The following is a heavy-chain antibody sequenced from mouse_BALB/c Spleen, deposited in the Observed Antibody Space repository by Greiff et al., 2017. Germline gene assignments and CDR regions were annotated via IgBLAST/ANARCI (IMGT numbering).Heavy chain of an antibody. D-gene: IGHD3-3*01. Sequence: VQLVESGGGLVQPGGSLRLSCATSGFTFTDYYMSWVRPPPGKALAWLGFIRNKANGYTPEYSASVKGRFTIPRDNSQSILYLQMNTLRAEDSATYYGARDIGGNLWFAYGGQGTLVTVSA. V-gene: IGHV7-3*02. CDR1: GFTFTDYY. CDR2: IRNKANGYTP. CDR3: ARDIGGNLWFAY. J-gene: IGHJ3*01.